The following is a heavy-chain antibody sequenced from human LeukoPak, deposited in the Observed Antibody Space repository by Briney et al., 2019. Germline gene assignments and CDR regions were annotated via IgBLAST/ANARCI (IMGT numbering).Heavy chain of an antibody. CDR3: ARVASHGDYDYFDY. D-gene: IGHD4-17*01. CDR1: GGTFISYA. V-gene: IGHV1-69*05. Sequence: SVKVSCKASGGTFISYAISWVRQAPGQGLEWMGRIIPIFGTANYAQKFQGRVTITTDESTSTAYMELSSLRSDDTAVYYCARVASHGDYDYFDYWGQGTLVTVSS. CDR2: IIPIFGTA. J-gene: IGHJ4*02.